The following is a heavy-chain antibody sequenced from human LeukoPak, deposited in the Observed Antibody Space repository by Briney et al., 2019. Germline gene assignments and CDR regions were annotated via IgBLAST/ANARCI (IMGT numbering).Heavy chain of an antibody. D-gene: IGHD1-26*01. CDR2: INTDGSTT. J-gene: IGHJ4*02. Sequence: GGSLRLSCAASGFTFSNDWMHWVRQAPGKGLVWVSRINTDGSTTTYADSVKGRFTISRDNAKNTLYLQMNSLRVEDTAVYYCARGRGGSYHFWGQGTLVTVSS. V-gene: IGHV3-74*01. CDR3: ARGRGGSYHF. CDR1: GFTFSNDW.